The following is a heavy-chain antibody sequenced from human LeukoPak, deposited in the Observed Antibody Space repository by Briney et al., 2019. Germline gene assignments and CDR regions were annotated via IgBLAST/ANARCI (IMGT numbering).Heavy chain of an antibody. J-gene: IGHJ4*02. CDR1: GGGGSISGYY. V-gene: IGHV4-59*08. Sequence: PSETLSLTCSVSGGGGSISGYYWSWIRQPPGKGLEWIAYIYYSGSTSYNPSLKSRVTISLDTSKNQFSLKLTSVTAADTAVYYCARRSGGNTSLAKRFDYWGQGTLVTVSS. D-gene: IGHD4-23*01. CDR3: ARRSGGNTSLAKRFDY. CDR2: IYYSGST.